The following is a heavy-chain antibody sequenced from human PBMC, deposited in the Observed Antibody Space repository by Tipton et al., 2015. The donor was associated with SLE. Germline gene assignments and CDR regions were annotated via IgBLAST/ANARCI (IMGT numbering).Heavy chain of an antibody. V-gene: IGHV4-34*01. CDR3: ARSPRGGGYYPYYFDY. CDR2: ISHTGSP. Sequence: TLSLTCAVYGGSFRGYSWGWVRQAPGKGLEWIGEISHTGSPNYNPSLKSRVTISVDTSKNQFSLKLSSVTAADTAVYYCARSPRGGGYYPYYFDYWGQGTLVTVSS. J-gene: IGHJ4*02. D-gene: IGHD3-3*01. CDR1: GGSFRGYS.